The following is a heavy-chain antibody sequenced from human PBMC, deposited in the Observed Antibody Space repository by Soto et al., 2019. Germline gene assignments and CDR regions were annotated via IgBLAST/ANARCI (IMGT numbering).Heavy chain of an antibody. CDR2: ISSSSSYI. CDR1: GFTFSSYS. CDR3: ARAARTYYYYGMDV. D-gene: IGHD6-6*01. V-gene: IGHV3-21*01. J-gene: IGHJ6*02. Sequence: EVQLVESGGGLVKPGGSLRLSCAASGFTFSSYSMNWVRQSPGKGLEWVSSISSSSSYIYYADSVKGRFTISRDNAKNSLYLQMNSLRAEDTDVYYCARAARTYYYYGMDVWGQGTTVTVSS.